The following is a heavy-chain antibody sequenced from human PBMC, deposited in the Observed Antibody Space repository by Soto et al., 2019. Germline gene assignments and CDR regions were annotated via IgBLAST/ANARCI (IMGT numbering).Heavy chain of an antibody. CDR3: AAPGNGDIYGMDV. CDR1: GFTFTSSA. V-gene: IGHV1-58*01. CDR2: IVVGSGNT. J-gene: IGHJ6*02. Sequence: VKVSCKASGFTFTSSAVQWVRQARGQRLEWIGWIVVGSGNTNYAQKFQERVTITRDMSTSTAYMELSSLRSEDTAVYYCAAPGNGDIYGMDVWGQGTTVTVSS. D-gene: IGHD2-21*02.